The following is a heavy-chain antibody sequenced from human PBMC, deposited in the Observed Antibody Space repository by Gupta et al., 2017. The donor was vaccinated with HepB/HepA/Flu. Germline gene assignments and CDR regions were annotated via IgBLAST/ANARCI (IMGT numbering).Heavy chain of an antibody. CDR2: ISYDGRNK. V-gene: IGHV3-30*04. CDR3: ARVGLRGSRYFDL. CDR1: GFTFSSYA. Sequence: QVQLVESGGGVVQPGRSLRLSFAASGFTFSSYAMHWVGQAPGKGLEWVAVISYDGRNKYYAVAVKGRFTISRDNAKKTMYLQMKRLRAEDTAVYYCARVGLRGSRYFDLGCRVTMVTVSS. J-gene: IGHJ2*01. D-gene: IGHD5/OR15-5a*01.